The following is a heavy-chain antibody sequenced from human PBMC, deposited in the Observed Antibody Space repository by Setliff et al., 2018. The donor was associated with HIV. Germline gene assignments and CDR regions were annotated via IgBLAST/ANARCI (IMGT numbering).Heavy chain of an antibody. CDR3: ARARDNGDYYYYYMDV. Sequence: ASVKVSCKASGYSFTSNSLNWVRQAAGQGLERMGWMKHKSGNIGYAQKFQDRVTMTRNTSICTAYMELSSLRSEDTAVYYCARARDNGDYYYYYMDVWGKGTRVTVSS. CDR1: GYSFTSNS. V-gene: IGHV1-8*01. D-gene: IGHD2-8*01. CDR2: MKHKSGNI. J-gene: IGHJ6*03.